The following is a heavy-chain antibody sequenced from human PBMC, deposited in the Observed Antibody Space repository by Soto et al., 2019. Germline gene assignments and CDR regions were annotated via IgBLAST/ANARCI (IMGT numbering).Heavy chain of an antibody. CDR2: IYYSGSS. J-gene: IGHJ4*02. V-gene: IGHV4-39*01. D-gene: IGHD1-26*01. CDR3: ARQGVSRRELLERFDY. Sequence: KTSETLSLTCIVPGGSLSGSDYYWGWIRQPPGKGREWIESIYYSGSSYYNQSLKRRVTRSADTSSNQFSLEPISVTTPDTAVEYCARQGVSRRELLERFDYWGRGTLVTISS. CDR1: GGSLSGSDYY.